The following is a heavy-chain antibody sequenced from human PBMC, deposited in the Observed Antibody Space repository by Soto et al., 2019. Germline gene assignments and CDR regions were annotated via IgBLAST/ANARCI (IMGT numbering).Heavy chain of an antibody. D-gene: IGHD6-13*01. CDR1: GFTFSSYS. CDR3: ARDQYTVSSSWYYYGMDV. J-gene: IGHJ6*02. CDR2: ISSSSSYI. V-gene: IGHV3-21*01. Sequence: EVQLVESGGGLVKPGGSLRLSCAASGFTFSSYSMNWVRQAPGKGLEWVSSISSSSSYIYYADSVKGRFTISRDNAKNSLYLQMNSLRAEDTAVYYCARDQYTVSSSWYYYGMDVWGQGTTVTVSS.